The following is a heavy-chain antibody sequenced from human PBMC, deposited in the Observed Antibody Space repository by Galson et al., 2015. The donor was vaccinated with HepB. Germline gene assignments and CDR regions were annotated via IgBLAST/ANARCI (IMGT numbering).Heavy chain of an antibody. CDR1: GFTFSSYA. V-gene: IGHV3-23*01. CDR2: ISVSGRIT. Sequence: SLRLSCAASGFTFSSYAMSWVRQAPGKGLEWISTISVSGRITYYTDSVKGRFTISRDSSKSTLYLQMDSLRPEDTAVFYCAKVGVVESAYGWNDYWGQGALVTVSS. J-gene: IGHJ4*02. D-gene: IGHD3-10*01. CDR3: AKVGVVESAYGWNDY.